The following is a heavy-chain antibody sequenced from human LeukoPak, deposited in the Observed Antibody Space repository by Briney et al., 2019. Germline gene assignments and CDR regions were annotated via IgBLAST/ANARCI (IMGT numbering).Heavy chain of an antibody. CDR3: ARPRSGWYSGYYTRSGGFGY. J-gene: IGHJ4*02. CDR2: INHSGST. CDR1: GGSISSSSYY. V-gene: IGHV4-39*07. D-gene: IGHD6-19*01. Sequence: PSETLSLTCTVSGGSISSSSYYWGWIRQPPGKGLEWIGEINHSGSTNYNPSLKSRVTISVDTSKNQFSLKLSSVTAADTAVYYCARPRSGWYSGYYTRSGGFGYWGQGTLVTVSS.